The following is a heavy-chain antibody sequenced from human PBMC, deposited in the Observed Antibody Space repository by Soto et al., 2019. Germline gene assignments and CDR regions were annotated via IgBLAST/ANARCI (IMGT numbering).Heavy chain of an antibody. V-gene: IGHV3-30-3*01. D-gene: IGHD5-12*01. J-gene: IGHJ4*02. CDR3: ARDGGYSGYDRDPKYYFDY. CDR1: GFTFSSYA. Sequence: SLRLSCAASGFTFSSYAMHWVRQAPGKGLEWVAVISYDGSNKYYADSVKGRFTISRDNSKNTLYLQMNSLRAEDTAVYYCARDGGYSGYDRDPKYYFDYWGQGTLVTVSS. CDR2: ISYDGSNK.